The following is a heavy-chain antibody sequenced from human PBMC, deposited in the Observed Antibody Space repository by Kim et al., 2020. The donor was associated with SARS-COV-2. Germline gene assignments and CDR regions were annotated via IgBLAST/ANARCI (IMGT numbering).Heavy chain of an antibody. J-gene: IGHJ6*02. D-gene: IGHD6-13*01. CDR1: GFTFSSYG. CDR3: AKDRGDSSSWFYYYGMDG. V-gene: IGHV3-30*18. CDR2: ISYDGSNK. Sequence: GGSLRLSCAASGFTFSSYGMHWVRQAPGKGLEWVAVISYDGSNKYYADSVKGRFTISRDNSKNTLYLQMNSLRAEDTAVYYCAKDRGDSSSWFYYYGMDGWGQGTTVTVSS.